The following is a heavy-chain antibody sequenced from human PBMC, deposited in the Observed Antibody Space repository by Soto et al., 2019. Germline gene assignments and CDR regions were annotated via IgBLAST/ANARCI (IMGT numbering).Heavy chain of an antibody. CDR2: ISCCGGST. Sequence: PGGSLRLSCEASGFNFKKFAMGWVRQAPGEGLEWVSGISCCGGSTFYADSVKGRFSLARDDSKNTLSLQLNSLRVEDTAHYYCAKADGEQWLIPHLDNWGQGTQVNVSS. CDR3: AKADGEQWLIPHLDN. D-gene: IGHD6-19*01. CDR1: GFNFKKFA. J-gene: IGHJ1*01. V-gene: IGHV3-23*01.